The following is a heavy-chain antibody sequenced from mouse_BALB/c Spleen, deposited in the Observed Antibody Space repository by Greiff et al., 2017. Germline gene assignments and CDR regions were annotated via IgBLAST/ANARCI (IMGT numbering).Heavy chain of an antibody. CDR3: ARSKGYDRFAY. J-gene: IGHJ3*01. D-gene: IGHD2-14*01. V-gene: IGHV1S135*01. Sequence: EVQLVESGPELMKPGASVKISCKASGYSFTSYYMHWVKQSHGKSLEWIGYIDPFNGGTSYNQKFKGKATLTVDKSSSTAYMHLSSLSSEDSAVYYCARSKGYDRFAYWGQGTLVTVSA. CDR1: GYSFTSYY. CDR2: IDPFNGGT.